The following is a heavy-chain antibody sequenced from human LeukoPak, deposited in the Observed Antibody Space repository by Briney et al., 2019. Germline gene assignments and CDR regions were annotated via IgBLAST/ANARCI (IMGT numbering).Heavy chain of an antibody. V-gene: IGHV4-34*01. J-gene: IGHJ4*02. D-gene: IGHD3-10*01. CDR2: INHSGST. CDR1: GGSFSGYY. CDR3: ARVSGELGITMVRGVKHFDY. Sequence: SETLSLTCAVYGGSFSGYYWSWIRQPPGKGLEWIGEINHSGSTNYNSSLKSRVTISVDTSKNQFSLKLSSVTAADTAVYYCARVSGELGITMVRGVKHFDYWGQGTLVTVSS.